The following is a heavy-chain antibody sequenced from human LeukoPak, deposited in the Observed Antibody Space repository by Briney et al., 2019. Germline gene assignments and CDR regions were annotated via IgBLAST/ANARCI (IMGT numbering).Heavy chain of an antibody. CDR3: AKAAFYGGKFSFDY. J-gene: IGHJ4*02. D-gene: IGHD4-23*01. CDR2: ISSSGSTI. Sequence: GGSLRLSCAASGFTFSDYYMSWIRQAPGKGLEWVSYISSSGSTIYYADSVKGRFTISRDNAKNSLYLQMNSLRAEDTAVYYCAKAAFYGGKFSFDYWGQGTLVTVSS. CDR1: GFTFSDYY. V-gene: IGHV3-11*01.